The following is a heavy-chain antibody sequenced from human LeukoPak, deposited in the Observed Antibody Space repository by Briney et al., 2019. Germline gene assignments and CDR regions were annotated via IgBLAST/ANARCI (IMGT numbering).Heavy chain of an antibody. V-gene: IGHV3-15*01. CDR3: TTYSGSWHSYN. CDR2: IKSRTDGGTV. D-gene: IGHD3-10*01. Sequence: GGSLRLSCAASGFTFSNAYMSWVRQAPGKGLEWVGRIKSRTDGGTVDYGAPVKDRFSISRDDSKSTLNLQMNSLKTEDTAVYYCTTYSGSWHSYNGGQGILVTVSS. CDR1: GFTFSNAY. J-gene: IGHJ4*02.